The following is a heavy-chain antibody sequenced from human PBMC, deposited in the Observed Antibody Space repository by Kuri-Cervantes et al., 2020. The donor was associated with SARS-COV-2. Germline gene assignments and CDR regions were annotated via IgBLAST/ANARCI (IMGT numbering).Heavy chain of an antibody. CDR3: ARASWYYYDSSGYYYYGMDV. CDR1: GYSFTSYW. J-gene: IGHJ6*02. CDR2: IYPGDSDT. D-gene: IGHD3-22*01. Sequence: GESLKISCKGSGYSFTSYWIGWVRQMPGKGLEWMGIIYPGDSDTRYSPSFQGQVTISADKSISTAYLQWSSLKASDTAMYYCARASWYYYDSSGYYYYGMDVWGQGTTVTVSS. V-gene: IGHV5-51*01.